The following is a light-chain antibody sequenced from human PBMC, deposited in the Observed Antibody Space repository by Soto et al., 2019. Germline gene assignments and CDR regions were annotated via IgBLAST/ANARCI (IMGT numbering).Light chain of an antibody. V-gene: IGKV1-13*02. Sequence: AFQLTQSTSSLYASVGVRVTISCRQSQGIGRALARYQQSPEKAPKVLIYDASSLESGVPSTFSGSGSGTDFTPTISSLQPEEYTSSYCQQFNSFPLTFGGGTKVDIK. J-gene: IGKJ4*01. CDR1: QGIGRA. CDR2: DAS. CDR3: QQFNSFPLT.